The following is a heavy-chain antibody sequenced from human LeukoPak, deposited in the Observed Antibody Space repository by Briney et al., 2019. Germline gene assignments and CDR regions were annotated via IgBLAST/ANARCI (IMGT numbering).Heavy chain of an antibody. D-gene: IGHD6-19*01. Sequence: GGSLRLSCAASGFTFSSYGMHWVRQATGKGLEWVAVISYDGSNKYYADSVKGRFTISRDNSKNTLYLQMNSLRAEDTAVYYCAKAIAVAFVFDYWGQGTLVTVSS. V-gene: IGHV3-30*18. CDR3: AKAIAVAFVFDY. CDR1: GFTFSSYG. CDR2: ISYDGSNK. J-gene: IGHJ4*02.